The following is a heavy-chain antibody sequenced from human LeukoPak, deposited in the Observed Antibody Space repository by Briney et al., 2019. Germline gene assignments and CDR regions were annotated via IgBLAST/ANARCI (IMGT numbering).Heavy chain of an antibody. Sequence: SQTLSLTCAISGDSVSSNNAVWNWIRQSPSRGLEWLGKTYYRSKWNYDYAVSMKSRITINPDTSKNHFSLQLSSVTPEDTAAYYCARSVNSGCLDCWGQGVLVTVSS. CDR3: ARSVNSGCLDC. V-gene: IGHV6-1*01. CDR1: GDSVSSNNAV. D-gene: IGHD3-10*01. J-gene: IGHJ4*02. CDR2: TYYRSKWNY.